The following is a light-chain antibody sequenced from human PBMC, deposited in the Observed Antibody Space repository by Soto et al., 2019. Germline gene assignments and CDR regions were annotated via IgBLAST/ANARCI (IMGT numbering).Light chain of an antibody. V-gene: IGKV1-5*01. Sequence: DIQMTQSPSTLSASVGDRVTITCRASQSISSWLAWYQQKPGKAPKFLIYDASSLESGVPSRFSGSGSGTDFTLTISSLHPEDFATYYCQQSYSTRLTFGGGTKVEI. CDR3: QQSYSTRLT. J-gene: IGKJ4*01. CDR2: DAS. CDR1: QSISSW.